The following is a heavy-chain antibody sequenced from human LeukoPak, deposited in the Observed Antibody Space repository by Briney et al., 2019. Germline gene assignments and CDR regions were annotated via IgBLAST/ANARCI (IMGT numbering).Heavy chain of an antibody. D-gene: IGHD1-14*01. CDR1: GYTFIDYG. Sequence: ASVKVSCKASGYTFIDYGISWVRQAPGQGLEWMGWISPYNGDTNYAQNFQGRVTVTTDTSTNTAYMELRSLRYDDTAVYYCGRDGGNVVLYNPDYWGQGTLVTVSS. V-gene: IGHV1-18*01. CDR2: ISPYNGDT. CDR3: GRDGGNVVLYNPDY. J-gene: IGHJ4*02.